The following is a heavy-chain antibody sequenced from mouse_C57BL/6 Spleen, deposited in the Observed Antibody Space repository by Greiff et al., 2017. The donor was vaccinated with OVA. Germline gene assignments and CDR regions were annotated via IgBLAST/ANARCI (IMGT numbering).Heavy chain of an antibody. D-gene: IGHD2-2*01. J-gene: IGHJ2*01. CDR2: INPNNGGT. CDR1: GYTFTDYY. CDR3: ARWGRSTMVTIFDY. V-gene: IGHV1-26*01. Sequence: EVQLQQSGPELVKPGASVKISCKASGYTFTDYYMNWVKQSHGKSLEWIGDINPNNGGTSYNQKFKGKATLTVDKSSSTAYMELRSLTSEDSAVYYCARWGRSTMVTIFDYWGQGTTLTVSS.